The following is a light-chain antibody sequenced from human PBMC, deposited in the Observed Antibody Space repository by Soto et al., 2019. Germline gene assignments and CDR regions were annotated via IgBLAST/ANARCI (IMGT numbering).Light chain of an antibody. CDR1: QDIRNY. CDR2: DAS. CDR3: QQYENLPT. Sequence: DHQMAPSPSSLSASVGGRVTITCQASQDIRNYLNWYQQKPGRAPKLLIYDASNLEAGVPSRFRGSGSGTDFTFTISRLQPEDIATYYCQQYENLPTFGQGTRLEI. V-gene: IGKV1-33*01. J-gene: IGKJ5*01.